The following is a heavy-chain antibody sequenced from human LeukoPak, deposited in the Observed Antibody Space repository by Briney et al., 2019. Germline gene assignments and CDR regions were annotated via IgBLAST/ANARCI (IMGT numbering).Heavy chain of an antibody. J-gene: IGHJ4*02. Sequence: PSQTLSLTCAVSGGSISSGGYSWSWIRQPPGKGLEWIGYIYHSGSTYYNPSLKSRVTISVDTSKNQFSLKLSSVTAADTAVYYCARGPVGGSYCDYWGQGTLVTVSS. CDR1: GGSISSGGYS. CDR2: IYHSGST. V-gene: IGHV4-30-2*05. CDR3: ARGPVGGSYCDY. D-gene: IGHD1-26*01.